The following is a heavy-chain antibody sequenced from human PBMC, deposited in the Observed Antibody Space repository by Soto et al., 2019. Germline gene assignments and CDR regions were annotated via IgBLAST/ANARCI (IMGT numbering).Heavy chain of an antibody. D-gene: IGHD1-1*01. Sequence: SVKVSCKASGGTFSSYAISWVRQAPGQGLEWMGGIIPIFGTANYAQKFQGRVTITADESTSTAYMELSSLRSEDTAVYYCASGFWSTHNRDFDYWGQGTLVTVSS. CDR2: IIPIFGTA. CDR1: GGTFSSYA. V-gene: IGHV1-69*13. J-gene: IGHJ4*02. CDR3: ASGFWSTHNRDFDY.